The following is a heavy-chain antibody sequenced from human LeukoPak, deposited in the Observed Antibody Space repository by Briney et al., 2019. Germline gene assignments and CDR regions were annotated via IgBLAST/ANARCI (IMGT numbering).Heavy chain of an antibody. CDR1: GYTFRTHY. CDR3: ARASSNEIDY. Sequence: ASVTVSCKASGYTFRTHYMHWVRQAPGQGLEWMGIINPSDGGTTYAQKFQGRVTMTRDTFTSTIYMELSSLRFEDTAVYYCARASSNEIDYWGQGTLVTVSS. D-gene: IGHD4-11*01. J-gene: IGHJ4*02. V-gene: IGHV1-46*01. CDR2: INPSDGGT.